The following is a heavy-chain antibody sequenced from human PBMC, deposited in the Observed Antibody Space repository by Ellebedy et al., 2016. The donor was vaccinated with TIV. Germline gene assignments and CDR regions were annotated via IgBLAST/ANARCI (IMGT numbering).Heavy chain of an antibody. CDR2: ISAYNGNT. CDR3: ARDTTAMVQPSYFDY. J-gene: IGHJ4*02. Sequence: AASVKVSCKASGYTFTSYGISWVRQAPGQGLEWMGWISAYNGNTNYAQKLQGRGPMTTDTSTSTAYMELRSLRSDDTAVYYCARDTTAMVQPSYFDYWGQGTLVTVSS. D-gene: IGHD5-18*01. CDR1: GYTFTSYG. V-gene: IGHV1-18*01.